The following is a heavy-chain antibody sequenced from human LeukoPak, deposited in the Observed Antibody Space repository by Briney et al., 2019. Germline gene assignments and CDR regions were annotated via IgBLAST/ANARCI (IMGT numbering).Heavy chain of an antibody. Sequence: GGSLRLSCAASGFTFSSYWMSWVRQAPGKGLEWVANIKQDGSEKYYVDSVKGRFTISRDNAKNSLYLQMNSLRAEDTAVYYCAKDRMGASRGGFDYWGQGTLVTVSS. V-gene: IGHV3-7*01. CDR2: IKQDGSEK. CDR1: GFTFSSYW. D-gene: IGHD1-26*01. J-gene: IGHJ4*02. CDR3: AKDRMGASRGGFDY.